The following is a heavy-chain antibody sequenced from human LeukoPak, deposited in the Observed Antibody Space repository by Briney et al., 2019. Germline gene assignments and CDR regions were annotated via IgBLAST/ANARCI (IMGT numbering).Heavy chain of an antibody. Sequence: SVKVSCKASGGTFSSYAISWVRQAPGQGLEWMGGIIPIFGTANYAQKFQGRVTITADESTSTAYMELSSLRSEDTAVYYCARDWVGATSWFDPWGQGTLVTVSS. CDR1: GGTFSSYA. CDR2: IIPIFGTA. V-gene: IGHV1-69*13. D-gene: IGHD1-26*01. J-gene: IGHJ5*02. CDR3: ARDWVGATSWFDP.